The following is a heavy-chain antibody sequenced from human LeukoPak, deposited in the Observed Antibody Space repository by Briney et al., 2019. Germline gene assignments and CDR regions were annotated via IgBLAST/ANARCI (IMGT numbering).Heavy chain of an antibody. D-gene: IGHD2/OR15-2a*01. CDR2: ISYSGVDA. V-gene: IGHV3-23*01. J-gene: IGHJ4*02. Sequence: GVSLRLSCAASGFTFSSYAMSWVRQAPGKGLEWVSGISYSGVDAYYADSVKGRFTISRDNSKDTLYLQMNSLRAEDTAIYYCARGIIAFDHWGQGTQVTVSS. CDR1: GFTFSSYA. CDR3: ARGIIAFDH.